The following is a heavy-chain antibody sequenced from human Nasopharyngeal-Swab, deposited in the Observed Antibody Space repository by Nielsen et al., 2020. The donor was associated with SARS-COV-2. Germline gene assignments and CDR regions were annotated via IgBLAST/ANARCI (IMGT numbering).Heavy chain of an antibody. Sequence: GGSLRLSCAASGFSFRSYWMHWVRQAPGKGLVWVSCINSDGTTTRYADSVKGRFTVSRDNAKNTLYLEMNSLRADDTAVYYCARRLVWFGEAHYYYYGTDVWGQGTTVTVSS. CDR1: GFSFRSYW. J-gene: IGHJ6*02. CDR2: INSDGTTT. D-gene: IGHD3-10*01. V-gene: IGHV3-74*01. CDR3: ARRLVWFGEAHYYYYGTDV.